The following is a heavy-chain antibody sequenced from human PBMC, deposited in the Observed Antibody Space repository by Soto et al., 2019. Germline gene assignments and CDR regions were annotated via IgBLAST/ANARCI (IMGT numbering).Heavy chain of an antibody. J-gene: IGHJ6*02. CDR2: IYYSGST. D-gene: IGHD3-3*01. Sequence: QVQLQESGPGLVKPSETLSLTCTVSGGSVSSGSYYWSWIRQPPGKGLEWIGYIYYSGSTNYNPSLKSRVTISVDTSKNQFSLKLSSVTAADTAVYYCARDPYPYDFWSGYPRGYYYGMDVWGQGTTVTVSS. CDR3: ARDPYPYDFWSGYPRGYYYGMDV. V-gene: IGHV4-61*01. CDR1: GGSVSSGSYY.